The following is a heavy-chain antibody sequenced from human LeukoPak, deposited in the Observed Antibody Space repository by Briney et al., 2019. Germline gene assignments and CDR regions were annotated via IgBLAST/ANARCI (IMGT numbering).Heavy chain of an antibody. Sequence: ASVKVSCKASGYTFTGYYMHWVRQAPGQGLEWMGWINPNSGGTNYAQKFQGRVTMTRDTSISTAYMELSRLRSDDTAVYYCARDSSEPPSYHYYMDVWGKGTTVTISS. D-gene: IGHD3-10*01. CDR1: GYTFTGYY. V-gene: IGHV1-2*02. CDR3: ARDSSEPPSYHYYMDV. J-gene: IGHJ6*03. CDR2: INPNSGGT.